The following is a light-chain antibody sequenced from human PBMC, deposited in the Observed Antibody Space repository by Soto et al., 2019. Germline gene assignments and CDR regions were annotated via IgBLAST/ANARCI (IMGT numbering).Light chain of an antibody. CDR2: EVS. V-gene: IGLV2-8*01. CDR1: SSDVGGYNY. CDR3: SSYAGSNNHVV. J-gene: IGLJ2*01. Sequence: QSVLTQPPSASGSPGQSVTISCTGTSSDVGGYNYFSWYQQHPGKAPKLMIYEVSKRPSGVPDRFSGSKSGNTASLTVSGLQAEDEADYYCSSYAGSNNHVVFGGGTKVTVL.